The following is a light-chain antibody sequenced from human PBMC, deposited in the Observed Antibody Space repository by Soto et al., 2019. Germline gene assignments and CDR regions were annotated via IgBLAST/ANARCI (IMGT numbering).Light chain of an antibody. V-gene: IGLV1-40*01. CDR1: SSNIGAGYD. J-gene: IGLJ2*01. CDR2: GDT. CDR3: QSYDNSLSGWL. Sequence: QSVLTQPPSVSGAPGQRVTISCTGSSSNIGAGYDVHWYQQLPGTAPKLLISGDTNRPSGVPDRFSGSKSGTSASLAITGLHAEDEADYYCQSYDNSLSGWLFGGGTKLTVL.